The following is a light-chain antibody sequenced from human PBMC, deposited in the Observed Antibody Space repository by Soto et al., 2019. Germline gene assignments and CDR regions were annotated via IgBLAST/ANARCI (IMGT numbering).Light chain of an antibody. Sequence: QSVLTQLPSASGSPGQSVTISCTGTSSDVGPYKYVSWYQQHPGKAPKLIIYAVNQRPSGVPDRFSGSKSGNTASLTVSGLQAEDEADYYCSSYASGNIYVFGTGTKVTVL. CDR1: SSDVGPYKY. V-gene: IGLV2-8*01. J-gene: IGLJ1*01. CDR3: SSYASGNIYV. CDR2: AVN.